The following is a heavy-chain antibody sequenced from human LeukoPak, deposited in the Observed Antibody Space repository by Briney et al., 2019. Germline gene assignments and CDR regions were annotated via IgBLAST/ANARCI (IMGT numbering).Heavy chain of an antibody. J-gene: IGHJ3*02. V-gene: IGHV3-48*01. CDR1: GFTFSNYS. CDR2: IRSSSSTI. Sequence: PGGSLRLSCEASGFTFSNYSMNWVRQAPGKGLEWVSYIRSSSSTIYYADSVKGRFTISGDNAMNSLYLQMNSLRAEDTAVYYCARAKRNGFDIWGQGTMVTVSS. CDR3: ARAKRNGFDI.